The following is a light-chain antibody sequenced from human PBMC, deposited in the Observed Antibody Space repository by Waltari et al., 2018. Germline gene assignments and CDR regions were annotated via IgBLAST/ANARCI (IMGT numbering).Light chain of an antibody. CDR2: VKSDGGP. J-gene: IGLJ3*02. V-gene: IGLV4-69*01. Sequence: QLVLTQSPSDSASLGASVKLTCTLSSGNSSNIIAWHQQQPEKGRRYLMKVKSDGGPRKGDVIPDRFSDSSSGAERYLTISSVQSEDEADYYCQTGGHGTWVFGGGTKLTVL. CDR3: QTGGHGTWV. CDR1: SGNSSNI.